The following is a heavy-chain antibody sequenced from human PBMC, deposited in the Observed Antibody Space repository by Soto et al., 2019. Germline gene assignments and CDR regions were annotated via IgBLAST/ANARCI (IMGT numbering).Heavy chain of an antibody. CDR2: INAGNGNT. CDR1: GYTFTSYA. D-gene: IGHD3-22*01. Sequence: AASVKVSCKASGYTFTSYAMHWVRQAPGQRLERMGWINAGNGNTKYSQKFQGRVTITRDTSASTAYMELSSLRSEDTAVYYCLSAYYYDCSGYSMNYGMDVCCLGNTVTVSS. CDR3: LSAYYYDCSGYSMNYGMDV. J-gene: IGHJ6*02. V-gene: IGHV1-3*01.